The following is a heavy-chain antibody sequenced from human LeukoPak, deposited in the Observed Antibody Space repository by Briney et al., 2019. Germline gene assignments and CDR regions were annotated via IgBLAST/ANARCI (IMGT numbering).Heavy chain of an antibody. D-gene: IGHD4-11*01. V-gene: IGHV4-59*12. CDR1: GGSISSYY. CDR2: IYYSGST. CDR3: ARANMTTEWFDY. Sequence: SETLSLTCTVSGGSISSYYWSWIRQPPGKGREWIGYIYYSGSTNYHPSLKSRVTISVDTSKNQFSLKLSSVTAADTAVYYCARANMTTEWFDYWGQGTLVTVSS. J-gene: IGHJ4*02.